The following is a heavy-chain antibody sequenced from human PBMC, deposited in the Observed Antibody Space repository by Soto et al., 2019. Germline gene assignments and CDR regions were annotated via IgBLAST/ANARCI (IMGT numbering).Heavy chain of an antibody. J-gene: IGHJ6*02. D-gene: IGHD5-18*01. V-gene: IGHV3-30*18. Sequence: QVQLVESGGGVVQPGRSLRLSCAASGFTFSSYGMHWVRQAPGKGLEWVAVISYDGSNKYYADSVKGRFTISRDNSKNTLYLQMNSLRAEDTAVYYCAKDRVIQLSFGPYHYYGMDVWGQGTTVTVSS. CDR2: ISYDGSNK. CDR3: AKDRVIQLSFGPYHYYGMDV. CDR1: GFTFSSYG.